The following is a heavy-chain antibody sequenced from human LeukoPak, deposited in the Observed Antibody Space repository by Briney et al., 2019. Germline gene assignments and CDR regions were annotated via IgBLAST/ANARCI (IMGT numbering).Heavy chain of an antibody. D-gene: IGHD4-17*01. J-gene: IGHJ5*02. CDR2: ISYDGSNE. CDR1: GFTFSNHA. CDR3: ARESTVTTRTYNWFDP. Sequence: GMSLRLSCTASGFTFSNHAMHWVRQAPGKGPEWVAVISYDGSNENYADSVKGRFTISRDNSKNTLSLQMNSLTPEDTAVYYCARESTVTTRTYNWFDPWGQGTLVTVSS. V-gene: IGHV3-30*04.